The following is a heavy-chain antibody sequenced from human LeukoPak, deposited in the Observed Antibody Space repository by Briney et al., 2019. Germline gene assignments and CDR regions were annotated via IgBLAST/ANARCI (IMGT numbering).Heavy chain of an antibody. D-gene: IGHD1-1*01. J-gene: IGHJ6*02. CDR3: AKEVMAGTYYYYGMDV. CDR2: ISGSGGST. CDR1: GFTFSSYA. V-gene: IGHV3-23*01. Sequence: GGSLRLSCAASGFTFSSYAMSWVRQAPGKGLEWVSAISGSGGSTYYADSVKGRFTISRDNSKNTLYLQMNSLRAEDTAVYYCAKEVMAGTYYYYGMDVWGQGTTVTVSS.